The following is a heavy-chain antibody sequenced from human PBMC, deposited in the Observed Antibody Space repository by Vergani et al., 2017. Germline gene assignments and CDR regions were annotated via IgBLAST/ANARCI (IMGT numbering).Heavy chain of an antibody. D-gene: IGHD6-13*01. Sequence: QLQLQESGSGLVKPSQTLSLTCAVSGGYISSGGYSWSWIRQPPGKGLEWIGYIYYSGSTNYNHSLTSRVTISVDTSKNQFSLKLSSVTAADTAVNYCAREGAAAAGADYYYGMDVWGQGTTVTVSS. CDR1: GGYISSGGYS. CDR2: IYYSGST. J-gene: IGHJ6*02. CDR3: AREGAAAAGADYYYGMDV. V-gene: IGHV4-61*08.